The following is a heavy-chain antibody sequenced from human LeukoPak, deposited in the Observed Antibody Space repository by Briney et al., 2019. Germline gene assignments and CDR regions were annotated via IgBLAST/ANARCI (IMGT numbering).Heavy chain of an antibody. D-gene: IGHD2-15*01. V-gene: IGHV3-30*03. Sequence: PGGSLRLSCAASGFTFSSYSMNWVRQAPGKGLEWVAVISYDGSNKYYADSVKGRFTISRDNSKNTLYLQMNSLRAEDTAVYYCAGATYVVVAATHFDYWGQGTLVTVSS. CDR3: AGATYVVVAATHFDY. J-gene: IGHJ4*02. CDR2: ISYDGSNK. CDR1: GFTFSSYS.